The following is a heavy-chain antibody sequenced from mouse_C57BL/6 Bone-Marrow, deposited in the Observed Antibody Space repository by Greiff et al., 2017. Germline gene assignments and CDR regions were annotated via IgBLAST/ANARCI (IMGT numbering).Heavy chain of an antibody. J-gene: IGHJ2*01. CDR3: AREGTTVVGDY. V-gene: IGHV3-6*01. Sequence: EVQLQESGPGLVKPSQSLSLTCSVTGYSITSGYYWNWIRQFPGNKLEWMGYISYDGSNNYNPSLKNRISITRDTSKNQFFLKLNSVTTEDTATYDCAREGTTVVGDYWGQGTTLTVSS. CDR2: ISYDGSN. D-gene: IGHD1-1*01. CDR1: GYSITSGYY.